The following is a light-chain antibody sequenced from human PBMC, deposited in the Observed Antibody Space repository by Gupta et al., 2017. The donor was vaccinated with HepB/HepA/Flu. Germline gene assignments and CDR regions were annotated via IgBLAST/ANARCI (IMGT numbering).Light chain of an antibody. J-gene: IGKJ3*01. Sequence: DIVMTQSPDSLAVSLGERATINCKSSQSVLSSSNNKNYLAWYQQKPGQPPKLLIYWASTRESGVPDRFSGSGSGTDFTLTISSLQAEDVAVYYCQQEDSSLGLFGPGTKVDIK. CDR1: QSVLSSSNNKNY. CDR2: WAS. CDR3: QQEDSSLGL. V-gene: IGKV4-1*01.